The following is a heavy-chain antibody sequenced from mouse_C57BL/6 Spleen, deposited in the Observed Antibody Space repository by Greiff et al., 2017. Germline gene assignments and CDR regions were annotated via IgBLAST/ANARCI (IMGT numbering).Heavy chain of an antibody. CDR3: ARRGVYYDYDGYFDY. J-gene: IGHJ2*01. D-gene: IGHD2-4*01. Sequence: QVQLQQPGAELVKPGASVKMSCKASGYTFTSYWITWVKQRPGQGLEWIGDIYPGSGSTNYNEKFKDKATLTVDKSSSTAYMQLSSLTSEDSAVYYCARRGVYYDYDGYFDYWGQGTTLTVSS. CDR2: IYPGSGST. CDR1: GYTFTSYW. V-gene: IGHV1-55*01.